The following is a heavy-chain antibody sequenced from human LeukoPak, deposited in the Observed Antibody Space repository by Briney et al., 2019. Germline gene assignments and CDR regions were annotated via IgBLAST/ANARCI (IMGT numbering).Heavy chain of an antibody. CDR2: IYYSGST. CDR1: GGSISGSSYY. Sequence: SETLSLTCTVSGGSISGSSYYWGWIRQPPGKGLEWIGSIYYSGSTYYNPSLKSRVTISVDTSKNQFSLKLSSVTAADTAVYYCARANPGIAEAGTRLFDYWGQGTLVTVSS. V-gene: IGHV4-39*07. J-gene: IGHJ4*02. CDR3: ARANPGIAEAGTRLFDY. D-gene: IGHD6-19*01.